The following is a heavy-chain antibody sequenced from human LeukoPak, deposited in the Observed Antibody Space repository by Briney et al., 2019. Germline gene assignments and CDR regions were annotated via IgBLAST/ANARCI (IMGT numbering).Heavy chain of an antibody. CDR3: AKGGGIWGTAGY. J-gene: IGHJ4*02. CDR1: GGSISSSSYY. Sequence: PSETLSLTCTVSGGSISSSSYYWGWIRQPPGKGLEWIGSIYYSGSTYYNPSLKSRVTISVDTSKNQFSLKLSSVTAADTAVYYCAKGGGIWGTAGYWGQGTLVTVSS. D-gene: IGHD3-16*01. V-gene: IGHV4-39*01. CDR2: IYYSGST.